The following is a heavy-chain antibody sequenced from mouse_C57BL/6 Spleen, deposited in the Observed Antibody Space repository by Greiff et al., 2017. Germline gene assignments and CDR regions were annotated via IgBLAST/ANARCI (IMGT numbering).Heavy chain of an antibody. CDR3: ARGDDGYYAFAY. V-gene: IGHV1-81*01. Sequence: QVQLKQSGAELARPGASVKLSCKASGYTFTSYGISWVKQRTGQGLEWIGEIYPRSGNTYYNEKFKGKATLTADKSSSTAYMELRSLTSEDSAVYFCARGDDGYYAFAYWGQGTLVTVSA. CDR1: GYTFTSYG. J-gene: IGHJ3*01. D-gene: IGHD2-3*01. CDR2: IYPRSGNT.